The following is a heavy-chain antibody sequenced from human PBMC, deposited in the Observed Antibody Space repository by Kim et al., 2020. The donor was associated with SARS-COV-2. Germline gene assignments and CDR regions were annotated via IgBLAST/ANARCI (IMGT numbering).Heavy chain of an antibody. J-gene: IGHJ4*02. V-gene: IGHV3-30*01. Sequence: GGSLRLSCAASGFTFSNFGMHWVRQAPGKGPEWVAVISDGGTPKIYADSVKGRSTISRDNPKNTLYLEMNSLTTEDTAVYYCARCGADCNSDGAAIDYWGQGTLVTVSS. D-gene: IGHD2-21*01. CDR2: ISDGGTPK. CDR1: GFTFSNFG. CDR3: ARCGADCNSDGAAIDY.